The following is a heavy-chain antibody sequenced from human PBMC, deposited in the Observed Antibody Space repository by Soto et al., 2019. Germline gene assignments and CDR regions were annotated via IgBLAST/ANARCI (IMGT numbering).Heavy chain of an antibody. CDR3: ARGKDIAAAGPTKLYYFDY. CDR1: GGSFSGYY. CDR2: INHSGST. V-gene: IGHV4-34*01. Sequence: SETLSLTCAVYGGSFSGYYWSWIRQPPGKGLEWIGEINHSGSTNYNPSLKSRVTISVDTSKNQFSLKLSSVPAADTAVYYWARGKDIAAAGPTKLYYFDYWGQGTLVTVSS. J-gene: IGHJ4*02. D-gene: IGHD6-13*01.